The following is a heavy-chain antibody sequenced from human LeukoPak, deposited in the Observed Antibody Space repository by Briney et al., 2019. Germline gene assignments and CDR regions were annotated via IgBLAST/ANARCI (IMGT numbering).Heavy chain of an antibody. CDR2: VYYSGST. Sequence: PSETLSLICTVSGGSISSSSYYWGWIRQPPGKGLEWIGSVYYSGSTYYNPSLKSRVTISVDTSKNQFSLKLSSVTAADTAVYYCARRRQDAFDIWGQGTMVTVSS. CDR1: GGSISSSSYY. J-gene: IGHJ3*02. V-gene: IGHV4-39*01. CDR3: ARRRQDAFDI.